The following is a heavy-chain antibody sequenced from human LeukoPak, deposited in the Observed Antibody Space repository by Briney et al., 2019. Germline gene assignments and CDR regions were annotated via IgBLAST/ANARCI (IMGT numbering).Heavy chain of an antibody. CDR1: GGSLSGFY. CDR2: INQSGST. D-gene: IGHD3-10*01. V-gene: IGHV4-34*01. J-gene: IGHJ6*03. Sequence: SETLSLTCAVYGGSLSGFYWSWIRQSPGKGLEWIGEINQSGSTNYNPSLKSRVTISVDTSKNQFTLKLSSVTAADTAVYYCARGGYGSGWDYMDVWGKGTTVTVSS. CDR3: ARGGYGSGWDYMDV.